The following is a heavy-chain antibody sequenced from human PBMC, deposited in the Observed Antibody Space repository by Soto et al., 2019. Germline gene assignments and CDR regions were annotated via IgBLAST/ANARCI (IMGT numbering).Heavy chain of an antibody. CDR1: GYTFTSYG. Sequence: ASVKVSCKASGYTFTSYGISWVRQAPGQGLEWMGWISAYNGNTNYAQKLQGRVTMTTDTSTSTAYMELRSLRSDDTAVYYCAIYSSAAGTDAFDIWGQGTMVTVSS. CDR2: ISAYNGNT. D-gene: IGHD6-13*01. J-gene: IGHJ3*02. V-gene: IGHV1-18*01. CDR3: AIYSSAAGTDAFDI.